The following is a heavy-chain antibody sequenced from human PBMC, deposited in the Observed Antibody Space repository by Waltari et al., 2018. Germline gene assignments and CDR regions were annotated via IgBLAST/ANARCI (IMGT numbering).Heavy chain of an antibody. CDR2: IYPGDSDT. D-gene: IGHD3-22*01. Sequence: EVQLVQSGAEVKKPGESLNISCKGSGYSFTSYWIGWVRQMPGKGLEWMGIIYPGDSDTRYSPSFQGQVTISADKSISTAYLQWSSLKASDTAMYYCARQYYYDSSGYSPYYFDYWGQGTLVTVSS. V-gene: IGHV5-51*01. CDR1: GYSFTSYW. J-gene: IGHJ4*02. CDR3: ARQYYYDSSGYSPYYFDY.